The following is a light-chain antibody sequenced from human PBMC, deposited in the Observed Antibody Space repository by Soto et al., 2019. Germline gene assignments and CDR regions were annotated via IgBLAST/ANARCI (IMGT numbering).Light chain of an antibody. J-gene: IGLJ2*01. CDR3: SSYTSSSSVV. Sequence: QSALTQPASVSGSPGQSITISCTGTSSDVGGYNYVSSYQLHPGKPPKLMMYDVSIWPSGVSNRLSGSKSGNTAYLTISGLQAEDENDYYCSSYTSSSSVVFGGGTKLTVL. CDR2: DVS. V-gene: IGLV2-14*03. CDR1: SSDVGGYNY.